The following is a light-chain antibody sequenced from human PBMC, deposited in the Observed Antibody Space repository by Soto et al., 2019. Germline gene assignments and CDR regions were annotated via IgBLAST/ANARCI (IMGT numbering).Light chain of an antibody. J-gene: IGLJ2*01. V-gene: IGLV2-14*01. CDR2: EVR. CDR3: SSYTSKSSLI. CDR1: MRDVGAYNL. Sequence: QSALTQPASVSGSPGQSITVSCAGTMRDVGAYNLVSWYQQHPGRAPQLIIYEVRNRPSGISFRFSGSKSGNTASLTISGLQAEDEADYYCSSYTSKSSLIFGGGTKVTVL.